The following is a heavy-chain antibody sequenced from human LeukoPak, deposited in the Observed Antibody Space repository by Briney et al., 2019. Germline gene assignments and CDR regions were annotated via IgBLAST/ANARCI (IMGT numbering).Heavy chain of an antibody. Sequence: GGSLRLSCAASGFTFSSYSMNWVRQAPGKGLEWVSYISSSGTTIYYADSVKGRFTISRDNAKNSLSLQMNSLKVEDTAVYYCARDHNGPYTFDYWGQGTLVTVSS. J-gene: IGHJ4*02. CDR1: GFTFSSYS. V-gene: IGHV3-48*04. CDR3: ARDHNGPYTFDY. D-gene: IGHD2-2*02. CDR2: ISSSGTTI.